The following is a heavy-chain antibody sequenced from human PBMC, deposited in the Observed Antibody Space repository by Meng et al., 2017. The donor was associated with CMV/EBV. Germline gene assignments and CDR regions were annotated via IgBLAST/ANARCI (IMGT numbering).Heavy chain of an antibody. CDR1: GGTFSSYA. V-gene: IGHV1-69*12. CDR2: IIPIFGTA. Sequence: QFQLVQSGAEVRSPXSSVRVPCKASGGTFSSYAISWVRQAPGQGLEWMGGIIPIFGTANYAQKFQGRVTITADESTSTAYMELSSLRSEDTAVYYCARGDSSGWFPFDYWGQGTLVNVSS. D-gene: IGHD6-19*01. J-gene: IGHJ4*02. CDR3: ARGDSSGWFPFDY.